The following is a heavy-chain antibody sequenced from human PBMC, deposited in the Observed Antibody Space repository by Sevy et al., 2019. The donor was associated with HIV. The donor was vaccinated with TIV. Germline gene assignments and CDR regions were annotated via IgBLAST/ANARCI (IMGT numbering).Heavy chain of an antibody. CDR3: ARGYGDYRIDAFDI. CDR2: IWYDGSNK. Sequence: GGCLRLSCAASGFTFSSYGMHWVRLAPGKGLEWVAVIWYDGSNKYYADSVKGRFTISRDNSKNTLYLQMNSLRAEDTALYYCARGYGDYRIDAFDIWGQGTMVTVSS. CDR1: GFTFSSYG. V-gene: IGHV3-33*01. J-gene: IGHJ3*02. D-gene: IGHD4-17*01.